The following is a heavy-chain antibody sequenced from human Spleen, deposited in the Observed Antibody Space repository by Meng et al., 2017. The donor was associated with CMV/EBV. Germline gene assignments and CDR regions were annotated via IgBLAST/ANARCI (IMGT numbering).Heavy chain of an antibody. CDR3: ARRGIALMVSGKGFDP. J-gene: IGHJ5*02. CDR1: VSITTSNYP. Sequence: VSITTSNYPWARFRPPPGKGLEWIGDVFYTGSPSYNPSLKSRVTISVDTSRNQFSLKLNSVAAADTAVYYCARRGIALMVSGKGFDPWGQGTLVTVSS. CDR2: VFYTGSP. D-gene: IGHD2-8*02. V-gene: IGHV4-39*07.